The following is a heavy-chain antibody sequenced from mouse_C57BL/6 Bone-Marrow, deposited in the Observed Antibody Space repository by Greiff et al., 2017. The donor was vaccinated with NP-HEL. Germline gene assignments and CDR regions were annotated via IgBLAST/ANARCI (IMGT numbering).Heavy chain of an antibody. J-gene: IGHJ1*03. Sequence: EVKLMESGGGLVQSGRSLRLSCATSGFTFSDFYMEWVRQAPGKGLEWIAASRNKANDYTTEYSASVKGRFIVSRDTSQSILYLQMNALRAEDTAIYYCARDAGDFPRYWYFDVWGTGTTVTVSS. CDR3: ARDAGDFPRYWYFDV. CDR2: SRNKANDYTT. V-gene: IGHV7-1*01. CDR1: GFTFSDFY. D-gene: IGHD2-13*01.